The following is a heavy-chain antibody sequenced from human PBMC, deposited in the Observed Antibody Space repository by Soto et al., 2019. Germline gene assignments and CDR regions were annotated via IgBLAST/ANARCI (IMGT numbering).Heavy chain of an antibody. V-gene: IGHV1-18*01. Sequence: QVQLVQSGDEVKKPGASVMVSCKASGYVFVNYGIAWVRQAPGQGLEWMGWISPYTGNTHSSTKVQGRLPMSTDTSTSTVYMDLGSLTSDDTAVYYFVMVDNYVTPTPQDVLGQGTTVTVSS. CDR1: GYVFVNYG. D-gene: IGHD3-16*01. CDR3: VMVDNYVTPTPQDV. CDR2: ISPYTGNT. J-gene: IGHJ6*02.